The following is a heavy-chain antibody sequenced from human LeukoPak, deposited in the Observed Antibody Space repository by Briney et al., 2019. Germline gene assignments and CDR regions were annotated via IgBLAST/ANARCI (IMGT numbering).Heavy chain of an antibody. CDR2: IRSKRNNYAT. D-gene: IGHD2-2*01. V-gene: IGHV3-73*01. CDR3: SRLEDSCPIEVALDI. Sequence: HPGGSLKLSCAASGFTFSGSVMHWVRQAAGKGLEWVGRIRSKRNNYATAYAASVKGRFTISRDDSKNTVYLHMDSLKTEDTALYYCSRLEDSCPIEVALDIWGQGTVVTVSS. J-gene: IGHJ3*02. CDR1: GFTFSGSV.